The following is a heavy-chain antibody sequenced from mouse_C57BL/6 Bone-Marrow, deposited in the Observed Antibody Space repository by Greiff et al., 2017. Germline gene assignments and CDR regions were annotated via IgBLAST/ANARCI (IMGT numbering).Heavy chain of an antibody. CDR1: GYTFTSYW. CDR2: IEPSDSYP. J-gene: IGHJ4*01. CDR3: AREEDYDLAMDY. D-gene: IGHD2-4*01. Sequence: QVQLQQPGAELVKPGASVKLSCKASGYTFTSYWMQWVKQRPGQGLEWIGEIEPSDSYPNYNQQFKGKDTLTVDTSSSTAYMQLSSLTSEDSAVYYCAREEDYDLAMDYWGQGTSVTVSS. V-gene: IGHV1-50*01.